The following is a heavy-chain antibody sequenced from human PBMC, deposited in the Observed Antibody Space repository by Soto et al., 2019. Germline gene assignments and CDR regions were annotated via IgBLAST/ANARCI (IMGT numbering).Heavy chain of an antibody. CDR3: ARASIAAAGYYYYYMYV. D-gene: IGHD6-13*01. J-gene: IGHJ6*03. Sequence: ASVKVYCEASGYTFTGYYMHWVRQAPGQGLEWMGWINPNSGGTNYAQKFQGWVTMTRDTSISTAYMELSRLRSDDTAVYYRARASIAAAGYYYYYMYVWGKGTTVTVSS. CDR2: INPNSGGT. CDR1: GYTFTGYY. V-gene: IGHV1-2*04.